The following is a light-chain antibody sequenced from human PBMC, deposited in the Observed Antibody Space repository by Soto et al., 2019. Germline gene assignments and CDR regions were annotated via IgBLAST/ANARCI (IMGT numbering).Light chain of an antibody. CDR3: SSYGSSNSVV. CDR2: EVS. J-gene: IGLJ2*01. V-gene: IGLV2-14*01. Sequence: QSVLTQPASVSGSPGQSITISCTGTSSDIGFYNYVSWYQQHPGTAPKLMISEVSNRPSGVSNRFSGSKSGNTASLTISGLQAEDEAHYYCSSYGSSNSVVFGGGTKLTVL. CDR1: SSDIGFYNY.